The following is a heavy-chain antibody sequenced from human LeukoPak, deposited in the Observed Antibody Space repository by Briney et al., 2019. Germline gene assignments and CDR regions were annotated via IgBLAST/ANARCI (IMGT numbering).Heavy chain of an antibody. CDR3: ARYSRGVGAPSDY. Sequence: SETLSLTCAVYGGSFSAYYWSWIRQPPGKGLEWIGEINHSGSTNYNPSLKSRVTIPIDTSKNQFSLKLSSVIAADTAVYYCARYSRGVGAPSDYWGQGTLVTVSS. V-gene: IGHV4-34*01. CDR2: INHSGST. J-gene: IGHJ4*02. CDR1: GGSFSAYY. D-gene: IGHD1-26*01.